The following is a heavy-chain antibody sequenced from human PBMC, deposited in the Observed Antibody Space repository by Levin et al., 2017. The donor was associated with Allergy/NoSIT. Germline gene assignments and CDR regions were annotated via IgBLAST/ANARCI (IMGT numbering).Heavy chain of an antibody. D-gene: IGHD6-6*01. V-gene: IGHV1-69*13. CDR3: ASRGEQLVRYYYYYGMDG. J-gene: IGHJ6*02. CDR1: GGTFSSYA. Sequence: ASVKVSCKASGGTFSSYAISWVRQAPGQGLEWMGGIIPIFGTANYAQQFQGRVTITADESTSTAYMELSSLRSEDTAVYYCASRGEQLVRYYYYYGMDGWGQGTTVTVSS. CDR2: IIPIFGTA.